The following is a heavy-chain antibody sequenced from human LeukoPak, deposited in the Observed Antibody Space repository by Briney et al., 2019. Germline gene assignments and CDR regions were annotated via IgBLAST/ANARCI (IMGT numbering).Heavy chain of an antibody. J-gene: IGHJ6*03. CDR3: ARESYYYYMDV. CDR1: GYTFTGYY. V-gene: IGHV1-2*02. CDR2: INPSSGGT. Sequence: ASVKVSCKASGYTFTGYYMHWVRQAPGQGLEWMGWINPSSGGTNYAQKFQGRVTMTRDTSNSTAYMELSRLRSDDTAVYYWARESYYYYMDVWGKGTTVTVSS.